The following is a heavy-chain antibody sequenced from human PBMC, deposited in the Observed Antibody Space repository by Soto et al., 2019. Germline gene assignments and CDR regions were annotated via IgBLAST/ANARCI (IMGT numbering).Heavy chain of an antibody. J-gene: IGHJ5*02. V-gene: IGHV3-23*01. D-gene: IGHD3-22*01. CDR3: AKDLTPFIYYDSSGYQDNWLDP. CDR1: GFTFSSYA. Sequence: GVSLXLSFAASGFTFSSYAMSWVRQAPGKGLEWVSAISGSGGSTYYADSVKGRFTISRDNSKNTLYLQMNSLRAEDTAVYYCAKDLTPFIYYDSSGYQDNWLDPWGQGTPVTVSS. CDR2: ISGSGGST.